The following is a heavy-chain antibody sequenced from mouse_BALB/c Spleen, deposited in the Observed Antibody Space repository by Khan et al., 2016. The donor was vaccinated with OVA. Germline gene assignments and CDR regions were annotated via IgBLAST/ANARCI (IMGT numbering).Heavy chain of an antibody. CDR3: WILL. V-gene: IGHV6-6*02. Sequence: EVQLQESGGGLVQPGGSMKLSCVASGFTFSNYWMNWVRQSPEKGLEWVAEIRLKSDDYVTHYAESGKGRFTISRDDSKSSFYLQMHNLSSDDPGLYYCWILLWGQGTTLTVSS. CDR1: GFTFSNYW. CDR2: IRLKSDDYVT. J-gene: IGHJ2*01.